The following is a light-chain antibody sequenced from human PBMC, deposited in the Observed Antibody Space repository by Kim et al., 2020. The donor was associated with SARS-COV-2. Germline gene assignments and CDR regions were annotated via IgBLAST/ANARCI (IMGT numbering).Light chain of an antibody. CDR3: QQAIRFPLT. CDR2: AAS. V-gene: IGKV1-12*01. CDR1: QDISGS. Sequence: ASVGDRVTITCRASQDISGSLAWYQHKVGRAPKLLIYAASSVQRGGPSRFSGSRFGTDFTLTIDSLQPEDFATYYCQQAIRFPLTFGGGTKVDIK. J-gene: IGKJ4*01.